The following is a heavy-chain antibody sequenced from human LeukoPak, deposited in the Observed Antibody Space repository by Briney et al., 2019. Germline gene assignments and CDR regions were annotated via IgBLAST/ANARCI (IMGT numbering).Heavy chain of an antibody. CDR1: GFTVSNNY. D-gene: IGHD2-2*01. Sequence: GGSLRLSCAASGFTVSNNYMSWVRQAPGKGLMWVSLISTDGKSTRYAESVKGRFTISRDNAKNALYLQMDILRVEDTALYFCVRDYQFIQEVWGQGTTVTVSS. V-gene: IGHV3-74*01. CDR2: ISTDGKST. CDR3: VRDYQFIQEV. J-gene: IGHJ6*02.